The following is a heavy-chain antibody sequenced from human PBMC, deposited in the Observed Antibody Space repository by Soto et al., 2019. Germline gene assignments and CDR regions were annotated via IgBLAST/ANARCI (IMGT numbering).Heavy chain of an antibody. CDR3: SLKVVTYYDN. Sequence: QVQLVQSGAEVKKPGASVRISCRASGYSFTSTYVHWVRQAPGQGPEWMGIINPACGTTYYAQKFQGRLTITSDTSTDTVFMDLNDLTSEDTAVYFCSLKVVTYYDNWGQGTLRTVSA. J-gene: IGHJ4*02. CDR2: INPACGTT. CDR1: GYSFTSTY. V-gene: IGHV1-46*01. D-gene: IGHD2-21*02.